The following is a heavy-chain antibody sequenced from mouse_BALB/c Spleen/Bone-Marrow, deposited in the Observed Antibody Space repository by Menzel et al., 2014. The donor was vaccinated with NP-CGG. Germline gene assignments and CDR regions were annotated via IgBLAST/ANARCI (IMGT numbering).Heavy chain of an antibody. J-gene: IGHJ2*01. Sequence: VQLKESGGGLVKPGGSLKLSCAASGFTFSSYGMSWVRQTPEKRLEWVATISGGGSYTYYPASVKGRFTISRDTAKNNLYLKMSSLRSEDTALYCCARQFGSNYFDYWGQGTTLTVSS. CDR3: ARQFGSNYFDY. CDR1: GFTFSSYG. CDR2: ISGGGSYT. D-gene: IGHD3-1*01. V-gene: IGHV5-9-2*01.